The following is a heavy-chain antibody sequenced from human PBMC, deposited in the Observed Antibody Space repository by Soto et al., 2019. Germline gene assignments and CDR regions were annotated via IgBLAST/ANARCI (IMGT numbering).Heavy chain of an antibody. D-gene: IGHD3-3*01. CDR2: IYYSGST. CDR3: ARDPGYDFWSGYYRTYYYYGMDV. J-gene: IGHJ6*02. CDR1: GGSISSYY. Sequence: SETLSLTCTVSGGSISSYYWSWIRQPPGKGLEWIGYIYYSGSTNYNPSLKSRVTISVDTSKNQFSLKLSSVTAADTAVYYCARDPGYDFWSGYYRTYYYYGMDVWGQGTTVTVSS. V-gene: IGHV4-59*01.